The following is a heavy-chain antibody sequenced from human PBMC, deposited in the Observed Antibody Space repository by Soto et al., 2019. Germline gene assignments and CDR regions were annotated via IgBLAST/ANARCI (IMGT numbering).Heavy chain of an antibody. CDR3: ARVGETYGPSSGWYGLIDY. V-gene: IGHV3-53*01. J-gene: IGHJ4*02. Sequence: PGGSLRLSCAASGFTVSSNYMSWVRQAPGKGLEWVSVIYSGGSTYYADSVKGRFTISRDNSKNTLYLQMNSLRAEDTAVYYCARVGETYGPSSGWYGLIDYWGQRTLVTVSS. D-gene: IGHD6-13*01. CDR2: IYSGGST. CDR1: GFTVSSNY.